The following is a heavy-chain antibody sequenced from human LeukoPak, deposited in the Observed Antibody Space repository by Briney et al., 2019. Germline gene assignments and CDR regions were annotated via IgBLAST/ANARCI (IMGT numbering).Heavy chain of an antibody. CDR2: INQDGSEN. CDR3: ARASAGIAVVGRFDP. J-gene: IGHJ5*02. Sequence: HPGGSLRLSCAASGFIFSRYWMSWIRQAPGKGLEWVANINQDGSENYYVDSVKGRFTISRDNVKNSLYLQMNSLRAEDTAVYYCARASAGIAVVGRFDPWGQGTLVTVPS. V-gene: IGHV3-7*01. D-gene: IGHD6-19*01. CDR1: GFIFSRYW.